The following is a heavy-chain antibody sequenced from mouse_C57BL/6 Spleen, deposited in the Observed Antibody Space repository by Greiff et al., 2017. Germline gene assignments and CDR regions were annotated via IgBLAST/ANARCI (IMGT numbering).Heavy chain of an antibody. V-gene: IGHV1-81*01. CDR1: GYTFTSYG. D-gene: IGHD2-4*01. J-gene: IGHJ1*03. Sequence: VQLKESGAELVRPGASVKLSCKASGYTFTSYGISWVKQRPGQGLEWIGEIYPRSGNTYYNEKFKGKATLTAGKSSSTAYMELRSLTSEVSEVYFDDSGYEYDGRYLYVDDWGTGTTVTVSS. CDR3: DSGYEYDGRYLYVDD. CDR2: IYPRSGNT.